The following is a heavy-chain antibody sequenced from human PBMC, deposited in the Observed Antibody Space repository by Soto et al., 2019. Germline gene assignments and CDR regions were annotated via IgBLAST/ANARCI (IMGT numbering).Heavy chain of an antibody. CDR3: ARIGPYCGGDCYPDFDF. Sequence: GGSLRLSCAASGFTFNTYGMTWVRQAPGKGLEWVSTVSGSGGGTYYAASVKGRFTISRVNSKNTMYRQMSNRRAEDTAVYFCARIGPYCGGDCYPDFDFWGLGTPVTVSS. CDR2: VSGSGGGT. J-gene: IGHJ4*02. V-gene: IGHV3-23*01. D-gene: IGHD2-21*02. CDR1: GFTFNTYG.